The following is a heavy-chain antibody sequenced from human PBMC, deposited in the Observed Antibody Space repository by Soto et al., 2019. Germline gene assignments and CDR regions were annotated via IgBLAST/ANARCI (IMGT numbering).Heavy chain of an antibody. CDR2: IYYSGGA. D-gene: IGHD3-22*01. V-gene: IGHV4-59*01. CDR3: ARGQDSDYYHFDS. Sequence: SETLSLTCTVSGGSISNYYWSWIRQPPGKGLEWIGYIYYSGGANYNPSLKSRATISVDTSKNQFSLKLSSVTAADTAVYYCARGQDSDYYHFDSWGQGALDTVSS. J-gene: IGHJ4*02. CDR1: GGSISNYY.